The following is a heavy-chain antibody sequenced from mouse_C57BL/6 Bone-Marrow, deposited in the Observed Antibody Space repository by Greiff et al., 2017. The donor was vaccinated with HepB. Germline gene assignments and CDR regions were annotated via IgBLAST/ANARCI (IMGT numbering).Heavy chain of an antibody. CDR3: TTDGSSWGDY. V-gene: IGHV14-4*01. D-gene: IGHD1-1*01. CDR2: IEPENGDT. J-gene: IGHJ4*01. CDR1: GFNIKDDY. Sequence: VHVKQSGAELVRPGASVKLSCTASGFNIKDDYMHWVKQRPEQGLEWIGWIEPENGDTEYASKFQGKATITADTSSNTAYLQLSSLTSEDTAVYYCTTDGSSWGDYWGQGTSVTVSS.